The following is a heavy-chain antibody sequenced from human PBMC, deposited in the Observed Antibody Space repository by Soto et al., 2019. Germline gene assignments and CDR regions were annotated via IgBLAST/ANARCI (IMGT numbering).Heavy chain of an antibody. V-gene: IGHV4-34*01. CDR3: ARGHRGVVVVAATPYFDY. CDR2: INHSGST. CDR1: GGSFSGYY. J-gene: IGHJ4*02. Sequence: ASETLSLTCAVYGGSFSGYYWSWIRQPPGKGLEWIGEINHSGSTNYNPSLKSRVTISVDTSKNQFSLKLSSVTAADTAVYYCARGHRGVVVVAATPYFDYWGQGTLVTAPQ. D-gene: IGHD2-15*01.